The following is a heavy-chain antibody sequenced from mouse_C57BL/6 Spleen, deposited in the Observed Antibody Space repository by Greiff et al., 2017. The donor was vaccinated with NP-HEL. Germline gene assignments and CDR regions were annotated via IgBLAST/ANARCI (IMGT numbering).Heavy chain of an antibody. V-gene: IGHV1-64*01. CDR2: IHPNSGST. CDR3: ARSELRIYYDYEGFAY. J-gene: IGHJ3*01. CDR1: GYTFTSYW. Sequence: QVQLQQPGAELVKPGASVKLSCKASGYTFTSYWMHWVKQRPGQGLEWIGMIHPNSGSTNYNEKFKSKATLTVDKSSSTAYMQLSSLTSEDSAVYYCARSELRIYYDYEGFAYWGQGTLVTVSA. D-gene: IGHD2-4*01.